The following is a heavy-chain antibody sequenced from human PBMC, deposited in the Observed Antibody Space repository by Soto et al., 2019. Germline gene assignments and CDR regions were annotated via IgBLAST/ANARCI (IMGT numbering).Heavy chain of an antibody. CDR3: ARDQSLFGSTTSCYPSDGFDI. D-gene: IGHD2-2*01. Sequence: ASVKVSCKASGYTFSSYGINWVRQAPGQGLEWMAWISAYNGNTNYAQKLQGRVTMTTDTSTSTAYMGLRSLTSDDTAVYYCARDQSLFGSTTSCYPSDGFDIGGKGTMVTVPS. CDR2: ISAYNGNT. V-gene: IGHV1-18*01. J-gene: IGHJ3*02. CDR1: GYTFSSYG.